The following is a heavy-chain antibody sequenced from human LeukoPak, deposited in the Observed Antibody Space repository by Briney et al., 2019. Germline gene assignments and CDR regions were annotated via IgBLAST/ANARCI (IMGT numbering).Heavy chain of an antibody. CDR1: GYTFTSYG. D-gene: IGHD2-2*01. CDR2: IIPIFGTA. Sequence: SVKVSCKASGYTFTSYGISWVRQAPGQGLEWMGGIIPIFGTANYAQKFQGRVTITTDESTSTAYMELSSLRSEDTAVYYCARDDCSSTSCIPDAFDIWGQGTMVTVSS. CDR3: ARDDCSSTSCIPDAFDI. V-gene: IGHV1-69*05. J-gene: IGHJ3*02.